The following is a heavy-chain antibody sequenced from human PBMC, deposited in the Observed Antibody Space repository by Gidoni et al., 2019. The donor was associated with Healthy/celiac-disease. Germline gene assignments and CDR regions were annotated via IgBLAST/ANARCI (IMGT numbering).Heavy chain of an antibody. CDR1: GGTFSSYA. J-gene: IGHJ4*02. CDR2: IIPIFGTA. V-gene: IGHV1-69*01. Sequence: QVQLVQSGAEVKKPGSSVKVSCKASGGTFSSYAISWVRQAPGQGLEWMGGIIPIFGTANYAQKFQGRVTITADESTSTAYMELSSLRSEDTAVYYCARISEYYDFWSGNIPFVYWGQGTLVTVSS. CDR3: ARISEYYDFWSGNIPFVY. D-gene: IGHD3-3*01.